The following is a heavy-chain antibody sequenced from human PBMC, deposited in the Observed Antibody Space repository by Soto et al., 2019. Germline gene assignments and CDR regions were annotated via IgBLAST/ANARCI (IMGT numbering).Heavy chain of an antibody. V-gene: IGHV4-30-2*01. J-gene: IGHJ4*02. CDR1: GGSISSGGYS. CDR2: IYHSGST. D-gene: IGHD6-25*01. CDR3: AGDKLSSGYYFDY. Sequence: SETLSLTCAVSGGSISSGGYSWSWIRQPPGKGLEWIGYIYHSGSTYYNPSLKSRVTISVDRSKNQFSLKLSSVTAADTAVYYCAGDKLSSGYYFDYWGQGTLVTVSS.